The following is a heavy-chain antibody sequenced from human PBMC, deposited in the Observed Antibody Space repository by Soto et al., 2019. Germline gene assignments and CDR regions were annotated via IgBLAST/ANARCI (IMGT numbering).Heavy chain of an antibody. J-gene: IGHJ4*02. V-gene: IGHV1-46*01. CDR3: TTDGEDSYDY. CDR2: INPSGGST. Sequence: GASVKVSCKASGYTFTSYYIHWVRQAPGQGLEWMGIINPSGGSTSYAQKFQGRVTMTRDTSTSTVYMELSSLRSEDTAVYYCTTDGEDSYDYWGQGTLVTVSS. D-gene: IGHD5-18*01. CDR1: GYTFTSYY.